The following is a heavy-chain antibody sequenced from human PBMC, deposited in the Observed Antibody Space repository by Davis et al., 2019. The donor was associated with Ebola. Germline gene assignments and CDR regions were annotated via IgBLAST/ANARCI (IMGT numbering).Heavy chain of an antibody. CDR3: ATTQWLREFDN. V-gene: IGHV3-53*05. CDR2: IYDQST. Sequence: PGGSLRLSCAVSGFTFSNYWMHWVRQAPGKGLEWVSVIYDQSTAYADAVRGRFIISRDKSNNTLYLEMSSLRVDDTAVYYCATTQWLREFDNWGQGTLVTVSS. D-gene: IGHD6-19*01. CDR1: GFTFSNYW. J-gene: IGHJ4*02.